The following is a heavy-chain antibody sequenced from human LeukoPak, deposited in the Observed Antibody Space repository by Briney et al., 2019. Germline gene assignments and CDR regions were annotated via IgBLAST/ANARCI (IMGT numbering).Heavy chain of an antibody. CDR1: GGSFSGYY. Sequence: PSETLSLTCAVYGGSFSGYYWSWIRQPPGKGLEWIGEINHSGSTNYNPSIKSRVTISVDTSKNQFSLSLSSVTAADTAVYYCASSHPLGSNNDYYTPFDYWGQGTLVTVSS. D-gene: IGHD3-3*01. V-gene: IGHV4-34*01. CDR3: ASSHPLGSNNDYYTPFDY. CDR2: INHSGST. J-gene: IGHJ4*02.